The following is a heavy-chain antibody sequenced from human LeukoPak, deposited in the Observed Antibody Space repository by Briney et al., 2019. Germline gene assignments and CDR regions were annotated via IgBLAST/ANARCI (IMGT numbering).Heavy chain of an antibody. J-gene: IGHJ3*02. Sequence: QPGGSLRLSCAASGFTFSSYDMHWVRQATGKGLEWVSAIGTAGDTYYPGSVKGRFTISTENAKNSLYLEMNSLRAGDTAVYYCARGGDDSSGYYSDAFDIWGQGTMVTVSS. CDR2: IGTAGDT. CDR1: GFTFSSYD. D-gene: IGHD3-22*01. V-gene: IGHV3-13*01. CDR3: ARGGDDSSGYYSDAFDI.